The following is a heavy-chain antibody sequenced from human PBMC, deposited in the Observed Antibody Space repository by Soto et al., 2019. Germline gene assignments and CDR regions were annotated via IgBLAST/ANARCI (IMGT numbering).Heavy chain of an antibody. J-gene: IGHJ6*03. CDR3: ATSSIRPGYYYYLDV. CDR2: FDPEDGET. D-gene: IGHD2-21*01. Sequence: ASVKVSCKVSGYTLTELSMHWVRQAPGKGLEWMGGFDPEDGETIYAQKFQGRVTMTEDTSTDTAYMELSSLRSEDTAVYYCATSSIRPGYYYYLDVWGKGTTVTVSS. CDR1: GYTLTELS. V-gene: IGHV1-24*01.